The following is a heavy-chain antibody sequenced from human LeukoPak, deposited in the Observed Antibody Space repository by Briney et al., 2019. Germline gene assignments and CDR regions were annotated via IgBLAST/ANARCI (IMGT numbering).Heavy chain of an antibody. D-gene: IGHD4-23*01. Sequence: GGSLRLSCAASGFTFSNYGMHWVRQAPGKGLEWVAVISYDGSNKYYADSVKGRFTISRDNSKNTLYLQMNSLRAEDTAVYYCAKELDYGGNFDYWGQGTLVTVSS. CDR2: ISYDGSNK. CDR1: GFTFSNYG. J-gene: IGHJ4*02. CDR3: AKELDYGGNFDY. V-gene: IGHV3-30*18.